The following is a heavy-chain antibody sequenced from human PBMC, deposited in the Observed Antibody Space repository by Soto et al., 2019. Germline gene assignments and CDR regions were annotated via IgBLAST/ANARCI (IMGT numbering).Heavy chain of an antibody. CDR2: ISWNSGRI. CDR3: TKARLWGGDGYNSYYYNAMDV. J-gene: IGHJ6*02. V-gene: IGHV3-9*01. D-gene: IGHD3-16*01. CDR1: GFTFDDYA. Sequence: EMQLVESGGGLVQPGMSLRLSCAASGFTFDDYAMYWVRQVPGKGLEWVSGISWNSGRIGSADSVKGRFTIPRDNAKNSLYLQMNSLRPEDTALYYCTKARLWGGDGYNSYYYNAMDVWGQGTTVTVSS.